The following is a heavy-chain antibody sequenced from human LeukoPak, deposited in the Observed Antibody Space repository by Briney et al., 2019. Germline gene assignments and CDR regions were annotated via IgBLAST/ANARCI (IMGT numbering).Heavy chain of an antibody. D-gene: IGHD1-26*01. CDR2: IKQGGSEK. Sequence: PGGSLRLSCAASGFTFSSYWMSWVRQAPGKRLEWVANIKQGGSEKYYVDSVKGRFTISRDNAKNSLYLQMNSLRAEDTAVYYCARGIVGADDAFDIWGQGTMVTVSS. J-gene: IGHJ3*02. CDR1: GFTFSSYW. V-gene: IGHV3-7*04. CDR3: ARGIVGADDAFDI.